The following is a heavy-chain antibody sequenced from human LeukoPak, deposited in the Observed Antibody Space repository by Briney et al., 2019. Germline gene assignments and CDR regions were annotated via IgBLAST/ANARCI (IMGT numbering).Heavy chain of an antibody. D-gene: IGHD6-13*01. CDR1: GGSISSAGYY. CDR3: ARGLIAAVPGW. Sequence: PSETLSLTCTVSGGSISSAGYYWSWIRQHPGKGLEWIGYIYYSGSTYYNPSLKSRVTISVDTSKNQFSLKLSSVTAADTAVYYCARGLIAAVPGWWGQGTLVTVSS. CDR2: IYYSGST. V-gene: IGHV4-31*03. J-gene: IGHJ4*02.